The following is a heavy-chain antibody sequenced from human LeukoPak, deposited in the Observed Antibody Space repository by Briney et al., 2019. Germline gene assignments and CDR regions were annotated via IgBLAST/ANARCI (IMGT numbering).Heavy chain of an antibody. CDR1: EFTFSSYA. CDR3: AKFVTNAVDY. D-gene: IGHD4-17*01. J-gene: IGHJ4*02. Sequence: GGSLRLSCVAYEFTFSSYAMSWVRQAPGKGLEWVSGISGSGVSGSGGSANYADSVKGRFTISRDNSKNTLYLQMNSLRVEDTAVYYCAKFVTNAVDYWGQGTLVAVYS. V-gene: IGHV3-23*01. CDR2: ISGSGVSGSGGSA.